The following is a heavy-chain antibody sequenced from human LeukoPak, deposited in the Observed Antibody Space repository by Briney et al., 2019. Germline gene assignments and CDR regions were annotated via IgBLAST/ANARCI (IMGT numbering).Heavy chain of an antibody. CDR3: AKDIDYGANSPLHY. J-gene: IGHJ4*02. V-gene: IGHV3-11*01. D-gene: IGHD4-23*01. Sequence: GGSLRLSCAASGFTFRDYYMTWIRQAPGKGLEWISYISRSGDNLYYADSVEGRFTISRDNARNSVYLQMNSLRAEDTAVYYCAKDIDYGANSPLHYWGQGILVTVSS. CDR1: GFTFRDYY. CDR2: ISRSGDNL.